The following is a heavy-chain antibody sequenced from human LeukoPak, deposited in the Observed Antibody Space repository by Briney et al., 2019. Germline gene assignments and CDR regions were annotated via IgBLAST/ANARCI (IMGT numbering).Heavy chain of an antibody. D-gene: IGHD3-9*01. CDR3: ARGDWSGIHYDILTGSSKGAFDI. CDR2: ISWNSGSI. V-gene: IGHV3-9*01. CDR1: GFTFDDYA. Sequence: GGSLRLSCAASGFTFDDYAMHWVRQAPGKGLEWVSGISWNSGSIGYADPVKGRFTISRENAKNSLYLQMNSLRAGDTAVYYCARGDWSGIHYDILTGSSKGAFDIWGQGTMVTVSS. J-gene: IGHJ3*02.